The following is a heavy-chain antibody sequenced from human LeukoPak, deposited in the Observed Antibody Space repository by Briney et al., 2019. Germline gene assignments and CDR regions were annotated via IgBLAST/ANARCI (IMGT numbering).Heavy chain of an antibody. CDR3: ARASEYSSSWTDAFDI. J-gene: IGHJ3*02. CDR2: IIPIFGTA. D-gene: IGHD6-6*01. CDR1: GGTFSSYA. V-gene: IGHV1-69*05. Sequence: SVKVSCKASGGTFSSYAISWVRQAPGQELEWMGGIIPIFGTANYAQKFQGRVTITTDESTSTAYMELSSLRSEDTAVYYCARASEYSSSWTDAFDIWGQGTMVTVSS.